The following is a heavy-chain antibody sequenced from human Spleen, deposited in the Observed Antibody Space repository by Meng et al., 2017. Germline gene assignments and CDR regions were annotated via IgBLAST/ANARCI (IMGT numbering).Heavy chain of an antibody. D-gene: IGHD6-19*01. CDR1: GYSISSGYY. CDR2: IYHSGST. CDR3: ARGHYSSGWYGGLGY. J-gene: IGHJ4*02. Sequence: GSLRLSCAVSGYSISSGYYWGWIRQPPGKGLEWIGSIYHSGSTYYNPSLKSRVTISVDTSKNQFSLKLSSVTAADTAVYYCARGHYSSGWYGGLGYWGQGTLVTVSS. V-gene: IGHV4-38-2*01.